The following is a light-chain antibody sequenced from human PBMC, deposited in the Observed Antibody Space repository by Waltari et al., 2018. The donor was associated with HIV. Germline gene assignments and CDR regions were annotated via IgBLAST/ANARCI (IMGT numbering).Light chain of an antibody. J-gene: IGKJ2*01. CDR3: QQYYNSPYT. V-gene: IGKV4-1*01. CDR2: WAS. Sequence: DIVMTQSPDSLAVSLGERAPINCKSSQSVLYSSNNKNYLAWYQQKPGQPPKLLIYWASTRESGVPDRFSGSGSGTHFTLTISSLQAEDVAVYYCQQYYNSPYTFGQGTKLEIK. CDR1: QSVLYSSNNKNY.